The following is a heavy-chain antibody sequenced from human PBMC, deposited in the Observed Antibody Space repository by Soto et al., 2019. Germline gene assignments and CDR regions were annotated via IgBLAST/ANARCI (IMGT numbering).Heavy chain of an antibody. V-gene: IGHV3-23*01. CDR3: ATRRSSSTFDY. CDR1: GFTFSSYA. Sequence: EVQLLESGGGLVQPGESLRLSCAASGFTFSSYAMSWVRQAPGKGLEWVSVISGSDDRTYYADSVKGRFTISRDNSKNTLYLQMNSLRAEDTAVYYCATRRSSSTFDYWGQGTLVTVSS. CDR2: ISGSDDRT. D-gene: IGHD6-6*01. J-gene: IGHJ4*02.